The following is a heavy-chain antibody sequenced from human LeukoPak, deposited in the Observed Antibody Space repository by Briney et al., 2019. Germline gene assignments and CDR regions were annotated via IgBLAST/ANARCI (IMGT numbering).Heavy chain of an antibody. CDR1: GFTFSSYD. CDR3: ARSSSGSYLKHFDY. Sequence: GGSLRLSCAASGFTFSSYDMHWVRQATGKGLEWVSAIGTAGDTYYPGSVKGRFTISRENAKNSLYLQINSLRAEDTAVYYCARSSSGSYLKHFDYWGQGTLVTVSS. CDR2: IGTAGDT. J-gene: IGHJ4*02. V-gene: IGHV3-13*01. D-gene: IGHD1-26*01.